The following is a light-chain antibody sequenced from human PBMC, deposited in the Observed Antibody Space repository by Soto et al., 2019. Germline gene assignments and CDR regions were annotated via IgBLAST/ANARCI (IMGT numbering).Light chain of an antibody. CDR1: QSISSY. CDR2: AVS. J-gene: IGKJ2*01. V-gene: IGKV1-39*01. Sequence: DIQMTQSPSSLSASVGDRVTITCRASQSISSYLNWYQQKPGKAPKLLIYAVSNLQSGVPSRFSGSGSGTDFTLTISSLQPEEFATYYCQQSYSTPYTFGPGTKLEIK. CDR3: QQSYSTPYT.